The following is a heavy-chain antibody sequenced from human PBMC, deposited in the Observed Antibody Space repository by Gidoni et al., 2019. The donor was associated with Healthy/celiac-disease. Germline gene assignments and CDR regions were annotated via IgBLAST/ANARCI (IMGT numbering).Heavy chain of an antibody. CDR1: GFTFDDYA. CDR3: AKGGYSYGSHFDY. Sequence: EVQLVESGGGLVQPGRSLRLSCPAPGFTFDDYAMHWVRQAPGKGLELVSGISWNSGSIGYADSVKGRFTISRDNAKNSLYLQMNSLRAEDTALYYCAKGGYSYGSHFDYWGQGTLVTVSS. V-gene: IGHV3-9*01. CDR2: ISWNSGSI. J-gene: IGHJ4*02. D-gene: IGHD5-18*01.